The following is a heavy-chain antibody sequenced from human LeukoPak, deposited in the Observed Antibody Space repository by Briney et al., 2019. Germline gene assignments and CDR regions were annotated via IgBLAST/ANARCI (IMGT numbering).Heavy chain of an antibody. Sequence: ASVKVSCKASGYIFSDYYMHWGRQAPGQGLEWMGWINPNGGGTNYAQKFQGRVTMTRDRSISTVHMDLSRLTYDDTAVYYCARDKGPRWEDYWGQGTLVTVSS. CDR2: INPNGGGT. V-gene: IGHV1-2*02. CDR3: ARDKGPRWEDY. D-gene: IGHD1-26*01. CDR1: GYIFSDYY. J-gene: IGHJ4*02.